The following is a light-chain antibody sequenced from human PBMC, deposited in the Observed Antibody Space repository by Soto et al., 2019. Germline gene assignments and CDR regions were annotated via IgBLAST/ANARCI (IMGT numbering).Light chain of an antibody. CDR3: QQSYSTPSIT. CDR1: QSVRTY. Sequence: EIVLTQSPATLSLFPGERATLSCRASQSVRTYLAWYQQKPGQAPRLLISNASNRATGIPARFSGSGSGTDFTLTISSLQPEDFATYYCQQSYSTPSITFGQGTRLEIK. CDR2: NAS. J-gene: IGKJ5*01. V-gene: IGKV3-11*01.